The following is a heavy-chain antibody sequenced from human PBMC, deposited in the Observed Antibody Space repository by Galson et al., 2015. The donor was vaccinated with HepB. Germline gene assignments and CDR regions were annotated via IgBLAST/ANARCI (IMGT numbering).Heavy chain of an antibody. V-gene: IGHV3-21*01. Sequence: SLRLSCAASGFTFSSYSMNWVRQAPGKGLEWVSSISSSSSYIYYADSVKGRFTISRDNAKNSLYLQMNSLRAEDTAVYYCARDTTARRWFDPWGQGTLVTVSS. D-gene: IGHD6-6*01. J-gene: IGHJ5*02. CDR2: ISSSSSYI. CDR3: ARDTTARRWFDP. CDR1: GFTFSSYS.